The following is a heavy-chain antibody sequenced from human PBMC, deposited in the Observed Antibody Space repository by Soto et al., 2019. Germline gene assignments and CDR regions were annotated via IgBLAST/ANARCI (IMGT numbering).Heavy chain of an antibody. CDR3: ARIGNVMVTAIPGGYFDY. J-gene: IGHJ4*02. Sequence: QVTLKESGPVLVKPTETLTLTCTVSGFSLSNARMGVSWIRQPPGKALEWLAHIFSNDEKSYSTSLKSRLTISTDXXKXQXXLTMTNMDPVDTATYYCARIGNVMVTAIPGGYFDYWGQGTLVTVSS. D-gene: IGHD2-21*02. CDR2: IFSNDEK. V-gene: IGHV2-26*01. CDR1: GFSLSNARMG.